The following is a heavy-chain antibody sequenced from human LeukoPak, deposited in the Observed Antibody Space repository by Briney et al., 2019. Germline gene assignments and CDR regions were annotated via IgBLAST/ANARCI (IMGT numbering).Heavy chain of an antibody. CDR2: ISYEGGTQ. CDR1: GVTLCPYG. CDR3: AKEGTRQASTWYDL. J-gene: IGHJ5*02. V-gene: IGHV3-30*18. Sequence: GMSLSLFCAASGVTLCPYGMLWVRQAPGKGLEWVAVISYEGGTQHYADSVKGRFIISRDNPRNTLYLQMNILRTEDTAVYYCAKEGTRQASTWYDLWGQGTQVIVSS. D-gene: IGHD2-2*01.